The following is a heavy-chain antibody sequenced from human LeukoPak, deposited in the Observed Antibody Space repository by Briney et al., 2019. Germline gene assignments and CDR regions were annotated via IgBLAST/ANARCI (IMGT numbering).Heavy chain of an antibody. V-gene: IGHV4-34*01. Sequence: GSLRLSCAASGFTFSSYSMNWVRQSPGKGLDWIGEINHSGSINYNPSLKSRFTISVDTSKNQFSLKLSSVTAADTAVYYCARGMGYFDSSGYYHDYGMDVWGQGTTVTVSS. J-gene: IGHJ6*02. CDR1: GFTFSSYS. CDR3: ARGMGYFDSSGYYHDYGMDV. D-gene: IGHD3-22*01. CDR2: INHSGSI.